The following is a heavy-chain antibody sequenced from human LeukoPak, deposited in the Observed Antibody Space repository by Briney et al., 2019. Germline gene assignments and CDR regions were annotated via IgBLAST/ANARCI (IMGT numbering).Heavy chain of an antibody. J-gene: IGHJ2*01. CDR1: GFTFSSYG. CDR3: AKRWGTWYFDL. CDR2: ISYDGSNK. Sequence: GGSLRLSCAASGFTFSSYGMHWVRQAPGKGLEWVALISYDGSNKYYADSVKGRFTISRDNSKNTLYLQMNSLGAEDTAVYYCAKRWGTWYFDLWGRGTLVTVSS. V-gene: IGHV3-30*18. D-gene: IGHD3-16*01.